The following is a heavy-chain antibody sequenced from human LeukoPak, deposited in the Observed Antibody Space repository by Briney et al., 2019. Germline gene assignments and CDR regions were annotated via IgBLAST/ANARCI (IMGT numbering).Heavy chain of an antibody. CDR2: MYYSGST. CDR1: GGSISSGDYY. Sequence: PSETLSLTCTVPGGSISSGDYYWSWIRQPPGKGLEWIGYMYYSGSTDYNPSLKSRATISVDTSKNQFPLKLSSVTAADTAVYYCARPYYYDSRIDPWGQGTLVTVSS. D-gene: IGHD3-22*01. CDR3: ARPYYYDSRIDP. V-gene: IGHV4-30-4*01. J-gene: IGHJ5*02.